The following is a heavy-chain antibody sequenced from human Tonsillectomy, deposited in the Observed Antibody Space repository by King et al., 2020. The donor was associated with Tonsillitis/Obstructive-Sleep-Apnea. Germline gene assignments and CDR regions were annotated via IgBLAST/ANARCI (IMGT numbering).Heavy chain of an antibody. CDR1: GYSFTSYW. D-gene: IGHD3-3*01. J-gene: IGHJ6*03. V-gene: IGHV5-51*01. CDR2: IYPGDSDT. CDR3: ARRARGFDFWGGYYSYYYYMDV. Sequence: VQLVQSGAEVKKPGESLKISCKGSGYSFTSYWIAWVRQMPGKGLEWMGIIYPGDSDTRYSPSFQGQVTISVDKSISTAYLQWSSLKASDTAMYYCARRARGFDFWGGYYSYYYYMDVWGKGTTVTVSS.